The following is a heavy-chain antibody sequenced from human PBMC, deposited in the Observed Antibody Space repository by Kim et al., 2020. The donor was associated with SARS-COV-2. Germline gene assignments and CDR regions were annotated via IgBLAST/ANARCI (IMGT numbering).Heavy chain of an antibody. V-gene: IGHV4-4*07. Sequence: YNPSLKRRVTMSVDTSKNQFSLKLSSVTAADTAVYYCARGDKVYDYVWGSWGQGTLVTVSS. CDR3: ARGDKVYDYVWGS. D-gene: IGHD3-16*01. J-gene: IGHJ4*02.